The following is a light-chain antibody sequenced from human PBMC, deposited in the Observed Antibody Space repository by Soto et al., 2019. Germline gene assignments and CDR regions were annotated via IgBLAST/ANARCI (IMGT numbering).Light chain of an antibody. J-gene: IGKJ4*01. Sequence: DIQMTQSPSSVSAFVGDTVTITCRASQGISSWLAWYQQKPGKAPKLLISAASSLQSGVPSRFSGSGSGTDFTLPLRSLRPEDFATYYCQQTDSVPPTFGGGTKVEIK. V-gene: IGKV1-12*01. CDR1: QGISSW. CDR2: AAS. CDR3: QQTDSVPPT.